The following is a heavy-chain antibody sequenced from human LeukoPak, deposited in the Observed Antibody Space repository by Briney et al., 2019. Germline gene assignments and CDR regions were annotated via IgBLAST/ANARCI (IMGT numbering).Heavy chain of an antibody. J-gene: IGHJ4*02. Sequence: ASVKVSCKASGYTFTSYDINWVRQATGQGLEWMGWMNPNSGNTGYAQKLQGRVTMTTDTSTNTAYMELRSLRSDDTAVYYCAREGLGELTLDYWGQGTLVTVSS. V-gene: IGHV1-8*02. D-gene: IGHD3-16*01. CDR3: AREGLGELTLDY. CDR1: GYTFTSYD. CDR2: MNPNSGNT.